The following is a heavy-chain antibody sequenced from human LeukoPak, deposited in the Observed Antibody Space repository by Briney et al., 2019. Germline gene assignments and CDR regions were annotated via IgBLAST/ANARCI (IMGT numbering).Heavy chain of an antibody. Sequence: AETRSLTCIVSGCSISSYYWSWIRQPAGKGLEWIGQIHTSGSTNYNPSLKSRVAMSVDTSKTHFSLELRSVTAAHTAVYYCAGRAQTTGWSFDYWGQGALVTVSS. CDR1: GCSISSYY. V-gene: IGHV4-4*07. CDR2: IHTSGST. CDR3: AGRAQTTGWSFDY. J-gene: IGHJ4*02. D-gene: IGHD6-19*01.